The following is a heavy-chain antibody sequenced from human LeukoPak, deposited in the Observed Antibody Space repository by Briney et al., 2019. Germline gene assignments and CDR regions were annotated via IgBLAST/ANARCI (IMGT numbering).Heavy chain of an antibody. CDR3: ARVCSSTSCYPNYYMDV. CDR2: IHYSGST. Sequence: TSETLSLTCTVSGGSISSGTYYWSWIWQPPGKGLEWIGYIHYSGSTHYNPSLKSRVTISVDTSKNQVSLKLRSVTAADTAVYYCARVCSSTSCYPNYYMDVWGKGTTVTISS. J-gene: IGHJ6*03. CDR1: GGSISSGTYY. V-gene: IGHV4-61*01. D-gene: IGHD2-2*01.